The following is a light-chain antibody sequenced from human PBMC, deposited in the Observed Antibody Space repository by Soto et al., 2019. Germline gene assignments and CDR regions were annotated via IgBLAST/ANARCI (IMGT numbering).Light chain of an antibody. V-gene: IGKV1-27*01. CDR2: GAS. J-gene: IGKJ4*01. Sequence: DIQMTQSPSSLSASAGDRVTITCRASQDISIFLAWYRQRPGEVPDLLIYGASTLQSGVPSRFSGSGSGTDFTLTISSLQPEDVATYYCQKYNRAPLTFGGGTKVEIK. CDR1: QDISIF. CDR3: QKYNRAPLT.